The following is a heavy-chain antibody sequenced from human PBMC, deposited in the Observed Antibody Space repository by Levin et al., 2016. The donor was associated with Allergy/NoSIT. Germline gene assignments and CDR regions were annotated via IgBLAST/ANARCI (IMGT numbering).Heavy chain of an antibody. V-gene: IGHV3-64*01. J-gene: IGHJ6*02. CDR2: IPENGGNT. CDR1: GFTFRNYP. CDR3: ATFPTAHPERNLDV. Sequence: GESLKISCAASGFTFRNYPMHWVRQGPGKGLEYVSGIPENGGNTYYANSVKGRFTISRDDSKNTLYLQMGSLRLEDTAVYYCATFPTAHPERNLDVWGQGTTVTVSS.